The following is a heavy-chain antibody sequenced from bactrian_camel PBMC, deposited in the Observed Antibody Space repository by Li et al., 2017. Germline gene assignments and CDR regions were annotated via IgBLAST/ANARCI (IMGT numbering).Heavy chain of an antibody. Sequence: DVQLVESGGGSALAGGSVRLSCAASGYTHCSIEMSWWRQAPGKGLEWVSVMDSSGGTTYYADSVKGRLTISRDNAKNTVYLQMNSLKPEDTARYYCTPGVYWGQGTQVTVS. V-gene: IGHV3S40*01. J-gene: IGHJ4*01. CDR1: GYTHCSIE. CDR2: MDSSGGTT. CDR3: TPGVY. D-gene: IGHD2*01.